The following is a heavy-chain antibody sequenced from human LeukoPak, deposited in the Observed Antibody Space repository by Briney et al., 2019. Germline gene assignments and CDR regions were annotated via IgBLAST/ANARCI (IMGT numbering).Heavy chain of an antibody. Sequence: SETLSLTCTVSGGSISNYWSWIRQPPGKGLEWIGYIYYTGSTSYSPSLKSRVTMSVDTSKNQFSLKLSSVTAADTAVYYCARAEASVAGDAFDIWGQGTMVTVSS. D-gene: IGHD2-15*01. J-gene: IGHJ3*02. CDR2: IYYTGST. CDR3: ARAEASVAGDAFDI. V-gene: IGHV4-59*12. CDR1: GGSISNY.